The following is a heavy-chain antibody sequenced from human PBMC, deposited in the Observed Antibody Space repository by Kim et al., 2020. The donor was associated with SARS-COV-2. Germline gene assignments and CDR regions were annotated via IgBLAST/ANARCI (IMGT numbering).Heavy chain of an antibody. J-gene: IGHJ3*02. D-gene: IGHD1-26*01. V-gene: IGHV4-59*01. CDR3: ARVTSGSYDAFDI. Sequence: NYTPSLKSRCRISVDTSKNQFSLKLGSVTAADTAVYYCARVTSGSYDAFDIWGQGTMVTVSS.